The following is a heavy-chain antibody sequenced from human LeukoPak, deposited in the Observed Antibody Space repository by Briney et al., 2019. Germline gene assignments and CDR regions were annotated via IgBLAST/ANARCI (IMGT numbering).Heavy chain of an antibody. CDR1: AGSISSSGYY. Sequence: PSETRSLTCTVSAGSISSSGYYWSWIRQDPGRGLEWIGYLHYSGSTYYNPSLQSRVHISVDTSKNQFSLNLSSVSAADTAVYFWARDSGGSRFDPGGQGTLVTVS. CDR2: LHYSGST. J-gene: IGHJ5*01. V-gene: IGHV4-31*03. D-gene: IGHD1-14*01. CDR3: ARDSGGSRFDP.